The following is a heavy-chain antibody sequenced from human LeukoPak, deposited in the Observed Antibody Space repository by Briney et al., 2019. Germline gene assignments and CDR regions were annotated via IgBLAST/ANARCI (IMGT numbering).Heavy chain of an antibody. V-gene: IGHV7-4-1*01. CDR1: GYTFTNYG. CDR2: INTNTGNP. CDR3: ARIVDVRGTSWFDP. J-gene: IGHJ5*02. Sequence: ASVKVSCKASGYTFTNYGMNWVRQAPGQGLEWMGWINTNTGNPTYAQGFTGRFVFSLDTSVSTAYLQIGSLKAEDTAVYYCARIVDVRGTSWFDPWGQGTLVTVSS. D-gene: IGHD3-10*02.